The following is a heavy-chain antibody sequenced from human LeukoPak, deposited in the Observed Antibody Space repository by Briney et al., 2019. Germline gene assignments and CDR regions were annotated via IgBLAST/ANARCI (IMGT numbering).Heavy chain of an antibody. CDR1: GYTFTSYG. Sequence: ASVKVSCKASGYTFTSYGISWVRQAPGQGLEWMGWISAYNGNTNYAQKLQGRVTMTTDTSTSTAYMELRSLRSDDTAVYYCARGLALIVATIEGYYFDYWGQGTLVTVSS. D-gene: IGHD5-12*01. CDR3: ARGLALIVATIEGYYFDY. CDR2: ISAYNGNT. V-gene: IGHV1-18*01. J-gene: IGHJ4*02.